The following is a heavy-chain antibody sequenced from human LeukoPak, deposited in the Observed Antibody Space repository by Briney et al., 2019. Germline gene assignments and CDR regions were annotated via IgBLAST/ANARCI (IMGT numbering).Heavy chain of an antibody. CDR3: ARGVMEIFGVVIRPLNYFDY. J-gene: IGHJ4*02. D-gene: IGHD3-3*01. Sequence: PSQTLSLTCTVSGGSISSGDYYWSWIRQPPGKGLEWIGYIYYSGSTYYNPSLKSRVTISVDTSKNQFSLKLSSVTAADTAVYYCARGVMEIFGVVIRPLNYFDYWGLGTLVTVSS. CDR1: GGSISSGDYY. V-gene: IGHV4-30-4*01. CDR2: IYYSGST.